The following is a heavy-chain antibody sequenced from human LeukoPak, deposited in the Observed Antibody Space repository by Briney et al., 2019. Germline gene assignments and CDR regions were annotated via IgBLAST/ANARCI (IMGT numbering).Heavy chain of an antibody. V-gene: IGHV3-21*01. CDR1: GFTFSSYN. J-gene: IGHJ4*02. Sequence: KAGGSLRLSCAASGFTFSSYNLKWVRQAAGKGLEWVSSIGSSSTYIYYADSVKGRFTISRDNAKNSLYLQMNSLRAEDTAVYYCAGSVVRGGFFDYWGQGTLVSVSS. CDR3: AGSVVRGGFFDY. CDR2: IGSSSTYI. D-gene: IGHD3-10*01.